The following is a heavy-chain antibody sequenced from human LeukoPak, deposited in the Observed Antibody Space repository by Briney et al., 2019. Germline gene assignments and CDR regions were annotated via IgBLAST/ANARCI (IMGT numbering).Heavy chain of an antibody. J-gene: IGHJ4*02. V-gene: IGHV3-9*01. CDR2: MSWNSGSI. D-gene: IGHD3-16*02. Sequence: GGSMKLSCAASVFVFDDYSIYWVRQAPWKGLEWVSGMSWNSGSIGYADSVKGRFTISRDNAKNSLYLQMNSLRAEDTALYYCAKDITFGGVIGPFDYWGQGTLVTVSS. CDR3: AKDITFGGVIGPFDY. CDR1: VFVFDDYS.